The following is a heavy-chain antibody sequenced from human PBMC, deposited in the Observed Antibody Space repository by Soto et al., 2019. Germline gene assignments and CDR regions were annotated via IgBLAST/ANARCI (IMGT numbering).Heavy chain of an antibody. J-gene: IGHJ4*02. D-gene: IGHD4-17*01. CDR3: ARLYGDFEIQSKVNSDY. CDR1: GYTFTSYG. Sequence: GASVKVSCKASGYTFTSYGISWVRQAPGQGIEWMGWISAYNGNTNYAQKLQCRVTMTTDTSTSTAYMELRSLRSDDTAVYYCARLYGDFEIQSKVNSDYWGKGTLVTVSS. V-gene: IGHV1-18*01. CDR2: ISAYNGNT.